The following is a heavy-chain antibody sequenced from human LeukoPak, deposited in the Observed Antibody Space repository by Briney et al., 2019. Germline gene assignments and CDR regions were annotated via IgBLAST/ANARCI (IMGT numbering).Heavy chain of an antibody. Sequence: SETLSLTCAVYGGSFSGYYWSWIRQPPGKGLEWIGEINHSGSTNDNPSLKSRLTISIDTSKNQFSLKLSSVTAADTAVYYCARENHGYQEGGLDSWGQGTLVTVSS. V-gene: IGHV4-34*01. CDR3: ARENHGYQEGGLDS. CDR1: GGSFSGYY. CDR2: INHSGST. D-gene: IGHD3-22*01. J-gene: IGHJ4*02.